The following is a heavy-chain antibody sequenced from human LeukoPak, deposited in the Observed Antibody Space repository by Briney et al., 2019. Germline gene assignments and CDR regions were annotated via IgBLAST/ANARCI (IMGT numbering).Heavy chain of an antibody. Sequence: SGGSLRLSCAASGFTFSNSWMNWFRQAPGRLEWVANINHDGSEKNYVDSVEGRFTITRDNTKKSLYLQMNSLGAEGTAVYYCARGTALPGVDYWGQGTLVIVSS. D-gene: IGHD3-10*01. CDR2: INHDGSEK. CDR1: GFTFSNSW. CDR3: ARGTALPGVDY. J-gene: IGHJ4*02. V-gene: IGHV3-7*01.